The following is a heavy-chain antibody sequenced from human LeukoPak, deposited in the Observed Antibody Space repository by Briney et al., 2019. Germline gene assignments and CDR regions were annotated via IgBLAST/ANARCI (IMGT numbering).Heavy chain of an antibody. D-gene: IGHD2-15*01. CDR3: AAGYCSGDGCRKDY. V-gene: IGHV3-23*01. Sequence: GGSLRLSCATSGFTFSSYTMNWVRQAPGKGLEWVSSISGGGSNTYYADSVKGRFTISRDNSMSTLFLQMNSLRAEDTAVYYCAAGYCSGDGCRKDYRGQGTLVTVSS. J-gene: IGHJ4*02. CDR2: ISGGGSNT. CDR1: GFTFSSYT.